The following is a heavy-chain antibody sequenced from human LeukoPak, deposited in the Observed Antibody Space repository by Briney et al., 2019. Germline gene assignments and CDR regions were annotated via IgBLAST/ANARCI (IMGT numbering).Heavy chain of an antibody. J-gene: IGHJ4*02. V-gene: IGHV3-9*01. Sequence: GGSLRLSCAASGFTFDDYAMHWVRQAPGKGLEWVSGISWNSGSIGYADSVKGRFTISRDNAKNSLYLQMNSLRAEDTALYYCAKTTGGITRGYFDYWGQGTLVTVSS. CDR2: ISWNSGSI. CDR1: GFTFDDYA. CDR3: AKTTGGITRGYFDY. D-gene: IGHD1-14*01.